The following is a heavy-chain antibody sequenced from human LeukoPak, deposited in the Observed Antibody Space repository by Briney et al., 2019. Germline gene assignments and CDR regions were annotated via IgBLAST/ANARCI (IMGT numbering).Heavy chain of an antibody. D-gene: IGHD6-19*01. CDR1: GFTFSSYW. Sequence: PGGSLRLSCAASGFTFSSYWMHWVRQAPGKGLVWVSRINSDGSSTSYADSVKGRFTIPRDNAKNTLYLQMNSLRAEDTAVYYCARDPPGIAVAGTFLMAFDIWGQGTMVTVSS. CDR2: INSDGSST. J-gene: IGHJ3*02. V-gene: IGHV3-74*01. CDR3: ARDPPGIAVAGTFLMAFDI.